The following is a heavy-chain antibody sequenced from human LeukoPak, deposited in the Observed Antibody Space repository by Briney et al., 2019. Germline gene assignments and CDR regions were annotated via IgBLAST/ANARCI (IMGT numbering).Heavy chain of an antibody. CDR3: ARDRSYDFWSGYSTPDY. CDR1: GFTFSSYG. V-gene: IGHV3-33*01. Sequence: PGGSLRLSCAASGFTFSSYGMHWVRQAPGKGLEWVAVIWYDGSNKYYADSVKGRFTISRDNSKNTLFLQMNSLRADDTAVYYCARDRSYDFWSGYSTPDYWGQGTLVTVSS. J-gene: IGHJ4*02. CDR2: IWYDGSNK. D-gene: IGHD3-3*01.